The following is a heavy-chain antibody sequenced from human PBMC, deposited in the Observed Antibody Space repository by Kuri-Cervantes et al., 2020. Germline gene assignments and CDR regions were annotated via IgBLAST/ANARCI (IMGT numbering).Heavy chain of an antibody. V-gene: IGHV3-21*01. Sequence: GESLKISCAASGFTFSSYSMNWVRQAPGKGLEWVSSISSSSSYIYYADSVKGRFTISRDNAKNSLYLQMNSLRAEDTAVYCCAREEDTAMAMNWFDPWGQGTLVTVSS. J-gene: IGHJ5*02. CDR3: AREEDTAMAMNWFDP. CDR2: ISSSSSYI. CDR1: GFTFSSYS. D-gene: IGHD5-18*01.